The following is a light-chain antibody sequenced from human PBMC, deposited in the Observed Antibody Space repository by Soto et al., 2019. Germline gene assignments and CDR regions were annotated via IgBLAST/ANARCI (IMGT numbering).Light chain of an antibody. CDR1: QGGYSL. V-gene: IGKV3-11*01. CDR3: QQRSNWPPMYT. Sequence: EIWVKQAPTTLSFAPREKAHPPLRANQGGYSLLSWYQQKPGQAPRLLIYDASNRATGIPARFSGSGSGTDFTLTISSLEPEDFAVYYCQQRSNWPPMYTFGQGTKLEIK. CDR2: DAS. J-gene: IGKJ2*01.